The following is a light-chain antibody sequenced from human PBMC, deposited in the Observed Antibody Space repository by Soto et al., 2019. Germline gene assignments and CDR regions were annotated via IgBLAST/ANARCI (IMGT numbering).Light chain of an antibody. Sequence: DIEMPHSPSSLSASVGDRVTLTCRASQGISTYLNWYQYRPGKPPKLLIYAASVLHSGLPSRFIHSRSRKHYTLMISSRQPDDFAVYYCQQSYSSPRTFVQGTKLQI. CDR3: QQSYSSPRT. J-gene: IGKJ2*02. CDR2: AAS. V-gene: IGKV1-39*01. CDR1: QGISTY.